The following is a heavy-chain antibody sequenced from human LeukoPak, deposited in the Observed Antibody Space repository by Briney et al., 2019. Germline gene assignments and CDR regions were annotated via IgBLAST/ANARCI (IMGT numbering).Heavy chain of an antibody. D-gene: IGHD2-8*01. Sequence: GGSLRLSCAVSGFTVSSNYMSWVRQPPGKGLEWVSVIYSGGSTYYADSVKGRFTISRHDSRDTLYLQMNSLRVEDTAVYYCARDLSGVNPFGYWGQGTLVTVSS. CDR3: ARDLSGVNPFGY. V-gene: IGHV3-53*04. CDR2: IYSGGST. J-gene: IGHJ4*02. CDR1: GFTVSSNY.